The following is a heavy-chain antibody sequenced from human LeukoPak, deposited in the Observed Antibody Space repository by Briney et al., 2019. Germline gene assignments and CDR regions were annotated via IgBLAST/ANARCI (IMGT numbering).Heavy chain of an antibody. J-gene: IGHJ4*02. D-gene: IGHD3-3*01. Sequence: GRSLRLSCAASGFTFSSYGMHWVRQAPGKGLEWVAVISYDGSNKYYADSVKGRFTISRDNSKNTLYLQMNSLTAEDTAVYYCAKDLGDDFWSGALDYWGQGTLVTVSS. CDR2: ISYDGSNK. V-gene: IGHV3-30*18. CDR1: GFTFSSYG. CDR3: AKDLGDDFWSGALDY.